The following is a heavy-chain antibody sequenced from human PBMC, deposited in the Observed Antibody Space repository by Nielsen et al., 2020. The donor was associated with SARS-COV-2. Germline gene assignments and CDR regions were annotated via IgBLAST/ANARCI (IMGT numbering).Heavy chain of an antibody. D-gene: IGHD2-15*01. CDR2: INHSGST. V-gene: IGHV4-34*01. J-gene: IGHJ4*02. CDR1: GGSFSDYY. CDR3: AREGSGGFLEI. Sequence: SETLPLTCAVYGGSFSDYYWNWIRQPPGKGLEWIGEINHSGSTNYNPSLKRRVTISVDTSKNQFSLKLRSVTAADTAVYYCAREGSGGFLEIWGQGTLVTVSS.